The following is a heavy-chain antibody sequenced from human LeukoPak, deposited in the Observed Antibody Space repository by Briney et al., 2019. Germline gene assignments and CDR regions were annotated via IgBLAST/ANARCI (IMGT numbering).Heavy chain of an antibody. J-gene: IGHJ4*02. Sequence: GGSLRLSCAASGFTFSTYWMHWVRQAPGKGLEWVAVISYDGSNKYYADSVKGRFTISRDNSKNTLYLQVNSLRAEDTAVYYCARDTGVIAAAGLFDYWGQGTLVTVSS. CDR2: ISYDGSNK. D-gene: IGHD6-13*01. CDR3: ARDTGVIAAAGLFDY. V-gene: IGHV3-30-3*01. CDR1: GFTFSTYW.